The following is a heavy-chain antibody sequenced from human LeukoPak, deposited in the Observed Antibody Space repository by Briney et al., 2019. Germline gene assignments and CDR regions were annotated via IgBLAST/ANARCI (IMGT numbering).Heavy chain of an antibody. J-gene: IGHJ4*02. CDR1: GFSFSSYA. V-gene: IGHV3-23*01. CDR3: AKEPYYDSSGYYWYFDY. CDR2: ISGSGGST. D-gene: IGHD3-22*01. Sequence: PGGSLTLSCAVAGFSFSSYAMSWVRQAPGKGLGWVSAISGSGGSTYYADSVKGRFTISRDNSKNTLYLQMNSLRAEDTAVYYCAKEPYYDSSGYYWYFDYWGQGTLVTVSS.